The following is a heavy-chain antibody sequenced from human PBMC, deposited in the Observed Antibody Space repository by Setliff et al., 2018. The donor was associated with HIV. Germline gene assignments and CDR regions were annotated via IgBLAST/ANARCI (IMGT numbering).Heavy chain of an antibody. D-gene: IGHD3-16*01. J-gene: IGHJ3*02. CDR2: IHYDGNNK. V-gene: IGHV3-30*02. CDR3: AKDGDYSNNLYDAFDI. Sequence: GGSLRLSCAAFGFTFSSYGMHWVRQAPGKGLGWVAFIHYDGNNKYYTDSVKGRLTISRDNSKNTLDLQMNSRRPEDTAVYYCAKDGDYSNNLYDAFDIWGQGTMVTVSS. CDR1: GFTFSSYG.